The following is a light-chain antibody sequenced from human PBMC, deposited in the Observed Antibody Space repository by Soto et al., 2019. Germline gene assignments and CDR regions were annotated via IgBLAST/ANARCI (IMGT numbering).Light chain of an antibody. J-gene: IGLJ3*02. V-gene: IGLV1-47*02. CDR3: AAWDDSLSGVV. Sequence: QSVLTQPPSASETPGQTVTISCSGSSSNIGRNSVYWYQQFPGTAPKLLMYSNYQRPSGVPDRFSGSKSGTSASLAISGLRSEDEADYYCAAWDDSLSGVVFGGGTQLTVL. CDR1: SSNIGRNS. CDR2: SNY.